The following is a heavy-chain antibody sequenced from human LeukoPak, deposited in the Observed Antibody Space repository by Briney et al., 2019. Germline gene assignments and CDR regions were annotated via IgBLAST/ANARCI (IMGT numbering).Heavy chain of an antibody. D-gene: IGHD1-7*01. V-gene: IGHV3-21*01. CDR3: ARAHNWKYGSFDF. CDR2: ISSSSSYI. Sequence: ETLSLTCTVSSDSISTYCWSWVRQAPGKGLEWVSCISSSSSYIYYADSVKGRFTISRDNAKNSLYLQMNSLRAEDTAVYYCARAHNWKYGSFDFWGQGTLVTVSS. CDR1: SDSISTYC. J-gene: IGHJ4*02.